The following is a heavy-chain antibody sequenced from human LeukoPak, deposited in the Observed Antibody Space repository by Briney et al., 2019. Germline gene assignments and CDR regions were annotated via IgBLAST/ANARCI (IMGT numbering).Heavy chain of an antibody. CDR2: IYSGGST. CDR3: ARGSYRDAFDI. J-gene: IGHJ3*02. D-gene: IGHD1-26*01. CDR1: GFTLSSNY. V-gene: IGHV3-53*01. Sequence: GGALSLSCAASGFTLSSNYMSWVRQAPGKGLEGVSVIYSGGSTYYADSVKGRFTISRDNSKNTLYLQMNSLRAEDTAVYYCARGSYRDAFDIWGQGTMVTVSS.